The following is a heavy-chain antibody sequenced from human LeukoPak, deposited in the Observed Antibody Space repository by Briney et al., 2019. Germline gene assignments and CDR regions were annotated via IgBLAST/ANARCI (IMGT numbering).Heavy chain of an antibody. CDR1: GYTLTELS. CDR3: ATAHGDSVVDAFDI. V-gene: IGHV1-24*01. J-gene: IGHJ3*02. Sequence: GASVNVYRKVSGYTLTELSMHWVRQPPGTGQEWLGGFDPEDGETIYAQKFQGRVTMTEDTSTDTAYMELSSLRSEDTAVYYCATAHGDSVVDAFDIWGQGTMVTVSS. CDR2: FDPEDGET. D-gene: IGHD4-17*01.